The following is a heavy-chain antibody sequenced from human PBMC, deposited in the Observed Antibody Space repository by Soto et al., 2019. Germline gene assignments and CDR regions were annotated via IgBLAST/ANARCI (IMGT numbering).Heavy chain of an antibody. J-gene: IGHJ4*02. Sequence: SVKVSCKASGGTFSSYAISWVRQAPGQGLEWMGGIIPIFGTANYAQKFQGRVTITADESTSTAYMELSSLRSEDTAVYYCAGLIVGLTGDYFDYWGQGTLVTVSS. CDR2: IIPIFGTA. CDR1: GGTFSSYA. CDR3: AGLIVGLTGDYFDY. D-gene: IGHD1-26*01. V-gene: IGHV1-69*13.